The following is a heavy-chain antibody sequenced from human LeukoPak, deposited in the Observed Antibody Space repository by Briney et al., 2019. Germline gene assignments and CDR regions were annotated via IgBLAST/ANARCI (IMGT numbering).Heavy chain of an antibody. D-gene: IGHD6-13*01. CDR1: GGSISSYY. Sequence: SETLSLTCTVSGGSISSYYWCWIRQPPGNGLERIGYIYYSGSTNYNPSLKSRVTISVDTSKNQFSLKLSSVTAADTAVYYCATASSTLTMYSSSWYPGNDAFVIWGQRTMVTVSS. CDR2: IYYSGST. CDR3: ATASSTLTMYSSSWYPGNDAFVI. J-gene: IGHJ3*02. V-gene: IGHV4-59*08.